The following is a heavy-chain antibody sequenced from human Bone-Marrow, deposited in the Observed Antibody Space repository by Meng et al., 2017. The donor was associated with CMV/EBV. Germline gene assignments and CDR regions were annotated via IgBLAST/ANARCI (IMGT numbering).Heavy chain of an antibody. D-gene: IGHD5-24*01. Sequence: GGSLRLSCAASGFAFNISGMSWVRQAPGKGLEWVSSISGSGASTYYGDSVEGRFSISRDNSQNTLYMQMNSLTDKDTAVYYHVRGRSGFYLWGQGTLVTVSS. CDR2: ISGSGAST. V-gene: IGHV3-23*01. CDR1: GFAFNISG. J-gene: IGHJ5*02. CDR3: VRGRSGFYL.